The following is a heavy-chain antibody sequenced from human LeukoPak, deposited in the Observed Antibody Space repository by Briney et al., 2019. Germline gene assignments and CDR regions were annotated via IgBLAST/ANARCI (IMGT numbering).Heavy chain of an antibody. CDR2: IQYHGGNT. D-gene: IGHD2-2*01. CDR3: AKVGIVVVPADRFDY. V-gene: IGHV3-30*02. CDR1: GFTLSIYG. J-gene: IGHJ4*02. Sequence: GGSLRLSCEGSGFTLSIYGMHWVRQTPGKGLEWVAFIQYHGGNTYYADSAKGRFTISRDNSKNTVYLQMNSLRAEDTAVYYCAKVGIVVVPADRFDYWGQGTLVTVSS.